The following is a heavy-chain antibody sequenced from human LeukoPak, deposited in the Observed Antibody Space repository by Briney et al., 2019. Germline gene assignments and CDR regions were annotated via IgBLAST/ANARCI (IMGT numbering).Heavy chain of an antibody. Sequence: SQTLSLTCTVSGGSISSGDSYWSWIRQPPGKGLEWIGYIYYSGSTYYNPSLKSRVTISVDTSKNQFSLKLSSVTAADTAVYYCAREGHYYGSRFDPWGQGTLVTVSS. CDR3: AREGHYYGSRFDP. J-gene: IGHJ5*02. V-gene: IGHV4-30-4*01. CDR1: GGSISSGDSY. CDR2: IYYSGST. D-gene: IGHD3-10*01.